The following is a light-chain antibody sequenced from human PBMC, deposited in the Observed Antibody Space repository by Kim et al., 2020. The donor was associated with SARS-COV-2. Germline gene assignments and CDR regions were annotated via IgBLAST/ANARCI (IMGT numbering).Light chain of an antibody. CDR1: SSDVGGFDY. V-gene: IGLV2-11*03. Sequence: GQSVTIACTGTSSDVGGFDYVSWYQQHPGKAPKLLIYDVTARPSGVPDRFSGSKSGNTASLTISGLQAEDEADYHCCSYAGSNKWVFGGGTTLTVL. J-gene: IGLJ3*02. CDR3: CSYAGSNKWV. CDR2: DVT.